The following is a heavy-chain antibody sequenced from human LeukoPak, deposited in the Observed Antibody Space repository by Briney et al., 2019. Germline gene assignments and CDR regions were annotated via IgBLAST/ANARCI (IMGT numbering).Heavy chain of an antibody. J-gene: IGHJ4*02. V-gene: IGHV1-69*05. D-gene: IGHD3-10*01. CDR3: ARESPGMVRGVNYYFDY. CDR2: IIPIFGTA. Sequence: SVKVSCKASGYTFTSYGISWVRQAPGQGLEWMGRIIPIFGTANYAQKFQGRVTITTDESTSTAYMELSSLRSEDTAVYYCARESPGMVRGVNYYFDYWGQGTLVTVSS. CDR1: GYTFTSYG.